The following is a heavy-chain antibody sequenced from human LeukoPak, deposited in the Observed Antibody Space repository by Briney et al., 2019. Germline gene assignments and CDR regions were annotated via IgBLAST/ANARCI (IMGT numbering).Heavy chain of an antibody. Sequence: GGSLRLSCAASGFTFSSYSMNWVRQAPGKGLEWVSSISGSGGSTYYADSAKGRFTISRDNSKNTLSLQMSSLRAEDTAVYFCAKDAGYCSSITCDLDYWGQGTLVTVSS. D-gene: IGHD2-2*01. J-gene: IGHJ4*02. CDR3: AKDAGYCSSITCDLDY. V-gene: IGHV3-23*01. CDR2: ISGSGGST. CDR1: GFTFSSYS.